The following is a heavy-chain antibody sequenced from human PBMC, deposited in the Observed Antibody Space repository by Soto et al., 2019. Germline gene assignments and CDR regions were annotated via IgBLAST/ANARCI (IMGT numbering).Heavy chain of an antibody. CDR1: GGTFSSYA. CDR2: IIPIFGTA. D-gene: IGHD3-3*01. CDR3: ARGLEYYDFWSGYYMTRDYYYGMDV. Sequence: QVQLVQSGAEVKKPGSSVKVSCKASGGTFSSYAISWVRQAPGQGLEWMGGIIPIFGTANYAQKFQGRVTITADESTSTADMELSSLRSEDTAVYYCARGLEYYDFWSGYYMTRDYYYGMDVWGQGTTVTVSS. J-gene: IGHJ6*02. V-gene: IGHV1-69*01.